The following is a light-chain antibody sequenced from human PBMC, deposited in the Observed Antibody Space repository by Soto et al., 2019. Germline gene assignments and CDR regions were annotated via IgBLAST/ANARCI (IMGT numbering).Light chain of an antibody. CDR1: SSNIGNNF. CDR3: GTWDSSLGAYV. Sequence: QSVLTQPPSVSAAPGQKVTISCSGGSSNIGNNFVSWYQQLPGTAPKLLIYENNKRPSGIPDRFSGSKSGTSATLGITGLLTGDEADYYCGTWDSSLGAYVFGTGTKVTVL. V-gene: IGLV1-51*02. CDR2: ENN. J-gene: IGLJ1*01.